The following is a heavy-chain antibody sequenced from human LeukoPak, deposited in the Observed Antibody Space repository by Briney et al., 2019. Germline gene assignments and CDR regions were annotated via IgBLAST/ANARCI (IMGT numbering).Heavy chain of an antibody. CDR1: GGSISSGGYY. D-gene: IGHD2-2*01. CDR2: IYYSEST. Sequence: SETLSLTCTVSGGSISSGGYYWSWIRQHPGKGLEWIGYIYYSESTYYNPSLKSRVTISVDTSKNQFSLKLSSVTAADTAVYYCARSRADEDVVVPAATNPDLLDYWGQGTLVTVSS. J-gene: IGHJ4*02. V-gene: IGHV4-31*03. CDR3: ARSRADEDVVVPAATNPDLLDY.